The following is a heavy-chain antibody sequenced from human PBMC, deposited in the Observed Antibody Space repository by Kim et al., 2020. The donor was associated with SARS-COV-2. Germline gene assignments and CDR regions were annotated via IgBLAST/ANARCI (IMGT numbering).Heavy chain of an antibody. Sequence: SETRSLTCTVSGGSISSSSYYWGWIRQPPGKGLEWIGSIYYSGSTYYNPSLKSRVTISVDTSKNQFSLKLSSVTAADTAVYYCARDFCSSTSCYAGYYYYGMDVWGQGTTVTVSS. CDR2: IYYSGST. V-gene: IGHV4-39*07. J-gene: IGHJ6*02. CDR1: GGSISSSSYY. D-gene: IGHD2-2*01. CDR3: ARDFCSSTSCYAGYYYYGMDV.